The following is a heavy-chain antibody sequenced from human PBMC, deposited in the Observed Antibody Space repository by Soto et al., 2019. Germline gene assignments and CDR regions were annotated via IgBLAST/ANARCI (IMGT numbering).Heavy chain of an antibody. CDR3: ARYDSYGVNFDY. D-gene: IGHD5-18*01. J-gene: IGHJ4*02. CDR1: GGSISSSSYY. V-gene: IGHV4-39*01. CDR2: IYYSGGT. Sequence: PSETLSLTCTVSGGSISSSSYYWGWIRQPPGKGLEWIGSIYYSGGTYYNPSLKSRVTISVDTSKNQFSLKLSSVTAADTAVYYCARYDSYGVNFDYWGQGTLVTVSS.